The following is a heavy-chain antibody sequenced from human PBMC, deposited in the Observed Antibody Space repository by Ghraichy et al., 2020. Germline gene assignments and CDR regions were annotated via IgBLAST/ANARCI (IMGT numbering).Heavy chain of an antibody. CDR3: AREDYIVVIPTAIDWFDP. CDR1: GASISSSSYY. Sequence: SETLSLTCTVSGASISSSSYYWGWIRQPPGKGLEWIGSIYYSGSTYYNPSLKSRVTISVDTSKNQFSLKLSSVTAADTAVYYCAREDYIVVIPTAIDWFDPWGQGTLVTVSS. J-gene: IGHJ5*02. CDR2: IYYSGST. V-gene: IGHV4-39*02. D-gene: IGHD2-2*01.